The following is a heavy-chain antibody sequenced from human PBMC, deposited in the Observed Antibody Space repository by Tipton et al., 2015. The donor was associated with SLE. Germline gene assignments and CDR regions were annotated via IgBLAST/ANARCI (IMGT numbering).Heavy chain of an antibody. J-gene: IGHJ4*02. CDR2: INPSGGST. V-gene: IGHV1-46*01. D-gene: IGHD3-3*01. CDR1: GYTFTSYY. Sequence: QLVQSGAEVKKPGASVKVSCKASGYTFTSYYMHWVRQAPGQGLEWMGIINPSGGSTSYAQKFQGRVTMTRDTSTSTVYMELSSLRSEDTAVYYCARGKVPDDFWRGSYYFDYWGQGTLVTVSS. CDR3: ARGKVPDDFWRGSYYFDY.